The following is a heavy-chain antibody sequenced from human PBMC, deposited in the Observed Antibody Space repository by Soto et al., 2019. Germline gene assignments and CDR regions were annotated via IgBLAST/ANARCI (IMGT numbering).Heavy chain of an antibody. V-gene: IGHV3-23*01. J-gene: IGHJ3*01. CDR3: ARDTEVGVHGDAFDV. CDR1: GFTFRSYA. CDR2: ISDSGRST. Sequence: QTGGSLRLSCTASGFTFRSYAMTWVRQAPGKGLEWVSAISDSGRSTYYADSVRGRFTISRDNSKSTLYLEMDSLRPEDTAVYYCARDTEVGVHGDAFDVWGQGTMVTVSS. D-gene: IGHD1-26*01.